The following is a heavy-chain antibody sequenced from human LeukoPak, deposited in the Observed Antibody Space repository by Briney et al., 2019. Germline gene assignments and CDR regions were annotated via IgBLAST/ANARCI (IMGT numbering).Heavy chain of an antibody. CDR2: INSEGSST. J-gene: IGHJ4*02. CDR1: GFTFSNYW. Sequence: GGSLRLSCAASGFTFSNYWMHWVRQAPGKGLAWVSRINSEGSSTSYADSVKGRFTISRDNAKNTLYLQMNSLRAEDTAVYYCARGEGPGDYWGQGTLVTVSS. CDR3: ARGEGPGDY. V-gene: IGHV3-74*01. D-gene: IGHD1-14*01.